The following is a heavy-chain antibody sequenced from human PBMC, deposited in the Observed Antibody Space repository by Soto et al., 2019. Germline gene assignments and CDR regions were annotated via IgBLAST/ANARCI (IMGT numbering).Heavy chain of an antibody. CDR1: GYSFTSYW. CDR3: ARRRDGCNFDAFDI. CDR2: IDPSDSYT. D-gene: IGHD6-19*01. J-gene: IGHJ3*02. V-gene: IGHV5-10-1*01. Sequence: GESRKIACTGSGYSFTSYWISWVRQMPGKGLECMGRIDPSDSYTNYSPSFQGHVTISADKSIRTAYLQWRSLKASDTAMYYCARRRDGCNFDAFDILSQGTMVTASS.